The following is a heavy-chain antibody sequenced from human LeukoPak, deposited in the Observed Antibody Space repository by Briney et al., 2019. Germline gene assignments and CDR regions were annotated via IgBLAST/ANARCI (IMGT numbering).Heavy chain of an antibody. D-gene: IGHD4-17*01. V-gene: IGHV3-30*02. CDR3: AKELLTVTTKHFDY. Sequence: GGSLRLSCAASGFTFSSYGMHWVRQAPGKGLEWVAFIRYDGSNKYYADSVKGRFTISRDNSKNTLYLQMNSLRAEDTAVYYCAKELLTVTTKHFDYWGQGTLVTVSS. CDR1: GFTFSSYG. J-gene: IGHJ4*02. CDR2: IRYDGSNK.